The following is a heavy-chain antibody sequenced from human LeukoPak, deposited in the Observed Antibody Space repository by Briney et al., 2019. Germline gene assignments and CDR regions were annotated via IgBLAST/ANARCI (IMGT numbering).Heavy chain of an antibody. V-gene: IGHV4-34*01. Sequence: SETLSLTCAVYGGSFSGYYWSWIRQPPGKGLEWIGEINHSGSTNYNPSLKSRVTISVDTSKNQFSLKLNSVTAADTAVYYCARRYRRSGWLPVDYWGQGTLVTVSS. CDR1: GGSFSGYY. CDR3: ARRYRRSGWLPVDY. D-gene: IGHD6-19*01. J-gene: IGHJ4*02. CDR2: INHSGST.